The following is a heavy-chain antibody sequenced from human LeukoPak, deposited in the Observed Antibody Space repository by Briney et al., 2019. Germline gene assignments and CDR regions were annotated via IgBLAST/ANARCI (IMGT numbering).Heavy chain of an antibody. CDR1: GGTFSSYA. J-gene: IGHJ4*02. CDR2: FDPEDGET. D-gene: IGHD3-10*01. Sequence: GSSVKVSCKASGGTFSSYAISWVRQAPGQGLEWMGGFDPEDGETIYAQKFQGRVTMTEDTSTDTAYMELSSLRSEDTAVYYCATSGSYDLDDYWGQGTLVTVSS. V-gene: IGHV1-24*01. CDR3: ATSGSYDLDDY.